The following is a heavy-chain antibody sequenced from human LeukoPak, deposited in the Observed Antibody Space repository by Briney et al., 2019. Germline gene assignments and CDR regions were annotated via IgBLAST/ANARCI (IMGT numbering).Heavy chain of an antibody. Sequence: ASVKVSCKASGYTFISYGISWVRQAPGQGLEWMGWISAYNGDTNYAQKLQGRVTMTTDTSTSTACMELRSLRSDDTAVYYCARDTGGESGTYYTATWFDPWGQGTLVTVSS. D-gene: IGHD3-10*01. CDR1: GYTFISYG. J-gene: IGHJ5*02. V-gene: IGHV1-18*01. CDR2: ISAYNGDT. CDR3: ARDTGGESGTYYTATWFDP.